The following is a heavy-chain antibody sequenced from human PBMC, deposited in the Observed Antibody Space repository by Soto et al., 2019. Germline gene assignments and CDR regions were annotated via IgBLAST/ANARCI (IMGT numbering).Heavy chain of an antibody. CDR3: ARDGYDSSGYYYRDSKWFDP. V-gene: IGHV1-46*01. J-gene: IGHJ5*02. D-gene: IGHD3-22*01. CDR1: GYTFTSYY. CDR2: INPSGGST. Sequence: GASVKVSCKASGYTFTSYYMHWVRQAPGQGLEWMGIINPSGGSTSYAQKFQGRVTMTRDTSTSTVYMELSSLRSEDTAVYYCARDGYDSSGYYYRDSKWFDPWGQGTLVTVSS.